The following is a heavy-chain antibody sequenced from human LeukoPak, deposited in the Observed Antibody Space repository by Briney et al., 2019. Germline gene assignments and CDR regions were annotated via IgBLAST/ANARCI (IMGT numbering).Heavy chain of an antibody. V-gene: IGHV1-69*04. CDR2: IIPILGIA. CDR3: ARDQNDSEGAFDI. J-gene: IGHJ3*02. Sequence: GAPVKVSCKASGGTFSSYAISWVRQAPGQGLEWMGTIIPILGIANYAQNFQGRVTITAVKSTSTAYMGLSSLRSEDTAVYYCARDQNDSEGAFDIWGQGTMVTVSS. D-gene: IGHD1-1*01. CDR1: GGTFSSYA.